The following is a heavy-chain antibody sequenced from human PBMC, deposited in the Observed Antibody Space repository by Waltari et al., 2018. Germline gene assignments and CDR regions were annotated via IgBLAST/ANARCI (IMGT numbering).Heavy chain of an antibody. Sequence: QVQLVQSGAEVKKPGSSLKVSCKASGGTFSSYTISWVRQAPGQGLEWMGRIIPISGIVNNAQKCQGRVTITADKSTSTVYMELSSLRSEDTAVYYCARDQEGSGLCDYWGQGTLVTVSS. V-gene: IGHV1-69*08. CDR3: ARDQEGSGLCDY. CDR2: IIPISGIV. J-gene: IGHJ4*02. D-gene: IGHD6-19*01. CDR1: GGTFSSYT.